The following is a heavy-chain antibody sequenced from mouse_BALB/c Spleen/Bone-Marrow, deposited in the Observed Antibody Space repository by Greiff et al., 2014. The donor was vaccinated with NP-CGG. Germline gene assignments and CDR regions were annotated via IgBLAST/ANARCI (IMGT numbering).Heavy chain of an antibody. CDR3: AVTTRYAMDY. V-gene: IGHV1S29*02. J-gene: IGHJ4*01. D-gene: IGHD2-12*01. CDR2: IYPYNGGT. CDR1: GYTFTDYN. Sequence: VQLQQSGPELVKPGASVKISCKASGYTFTDYNMHWVKQGPGKSLEWIGYIYPYNGGTGYNQKFKSKATLTVDNSSSTAYMELRNLTSEDAAVYYCAVTTRYAMDYWGQGTSVTVSS.